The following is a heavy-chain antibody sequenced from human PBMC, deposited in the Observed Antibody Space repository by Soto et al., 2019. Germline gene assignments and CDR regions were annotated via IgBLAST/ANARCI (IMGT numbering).Heavy chain of an antibody. CDR1: GYTFTSYG. V-gene: IGHV1-18*04. D-gene: IGHD6-19*01. Sequence: ASVKVSCKASGYTFTSYGISWVRQAPGQGLEWMGWISAYNGNTNYAQKLQGRVTMTTDTSTSTAYMELRSLRFDDTAVYYCARTLYSSGWYGYYFDYWGQGTLVTVSS. CDR3: ARTLYSSGWYGYYFDY. CDR2: ISAYNGNT. J-gene: IGHJ4*02.